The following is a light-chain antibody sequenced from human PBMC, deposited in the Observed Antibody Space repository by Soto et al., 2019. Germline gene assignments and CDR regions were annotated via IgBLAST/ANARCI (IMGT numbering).Light chain of an antibody. Sequence: QSVLTQPPSASGTPGQRGTISCSTSSSNLGDNTVNWYQQVPGAAPKLLIYSYDQRPSGVPDRFSGSKSGTSASLAISGLQSEYEADYYCAAWDASLDGYVFGTGTKLTVL. CDR1: SSNLGDNT. CDR2: SYD. CDR3: AAWDASLDGYV. V-gene: IGLV1-44*01. J-gene: IGLJ1*01.